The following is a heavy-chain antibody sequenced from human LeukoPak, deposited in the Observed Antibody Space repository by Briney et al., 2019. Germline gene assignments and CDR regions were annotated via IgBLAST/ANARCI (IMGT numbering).Heavy chain of an antibody. D-gene: IGHD5-12*01. CDR2: IRGNAGTT. Sequence: GGSLRLSCAASGFIFSNYAMIWVRQVPGKGLEWVSSIRGNAGTTYYADSVKGRFNIFRDNSKNMLYLQMNSLRVEDTAVYYCARDPGSGYEEHFDYWGQGTLVTVSS. CDR1: GFIFSNYA. V-gene: IGHV3-23*01. CDR3: ARDPGSGYEEHFDY. J-gene: IGHJ4*02.